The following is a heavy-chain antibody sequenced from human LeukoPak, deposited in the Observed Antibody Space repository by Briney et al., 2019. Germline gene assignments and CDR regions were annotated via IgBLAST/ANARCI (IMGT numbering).Heavy chain of an antibody. D-gene: IGHD7-27*01. J-gene: IGHJ4*02. V-gene: IGHV1-18*01. CDR3: ARDVNGGGVITSVDS. CDR1: GYTFTSYG. Sequence: ASVKVSCKASGYTFTSYGVTWVRQAPGQGLEWMGWISGYNGNTKYAQKFQGRVTMTTDTSTSTAYMERRSLRSDDTAVDSCARDVNGGGVITSVDSWGQGTLVTVSS. CDR2: ISGYNGNT.